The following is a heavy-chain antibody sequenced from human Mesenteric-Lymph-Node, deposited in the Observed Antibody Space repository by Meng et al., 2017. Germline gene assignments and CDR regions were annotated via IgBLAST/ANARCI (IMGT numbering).Heavy chain of an antibody. CDR3: ATTLNYDFWSGFYS. J-gene: IGHJ4*02. Sequence: QFQVVLAGAGVKQPEASVNVSCKASGYTFTSYDMHWSRQAPGQRLEWMGWINAGNGNTKYSQKFQGRVTITRDTSASTAYMELSSLRSEDTAIDYCATTLNYDFWSGFYSWGQGTLVTVSS. CDR1: GYTFTSYD. CDR2: INAGNGNT. V-gene: IGHV1-3*01. D-gene: IGHD3-3*01.